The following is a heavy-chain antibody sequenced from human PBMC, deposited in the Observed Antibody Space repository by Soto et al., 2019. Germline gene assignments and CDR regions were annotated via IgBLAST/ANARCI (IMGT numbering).Heavy chain of an antibody. CDR1: GGTITSYY. CDR2: IYSSGST. V-gene: IGHV4-4*07. J-gene: IGHJ4*02. Sequence: PSETVSLTCTVSGGTITSYYWSWIRQPAGKGLEWIGRIYSSGSTNYNPSLNSRVIMSVDTSQNQFSLNLSSVTAADTAKYYCARENILTAAAGKRDFDCWGQGTLVTVSS. CDR3: ARENILTAAAGKRDFDC. D-gene: IGHD6-13*01.